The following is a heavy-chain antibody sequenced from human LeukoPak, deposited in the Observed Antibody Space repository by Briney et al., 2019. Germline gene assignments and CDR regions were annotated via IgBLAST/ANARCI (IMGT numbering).Heavy chain of an antibody. Sequence: PSETLSLTCAVYGGSFSGYYWSWIRQPPGKGLEWIGEINHSGSTNYNPSLKSRVTISVDTSKNQFSLKLSSVTAADTAVYYCARTSLYYYDSSGYYSLDYWGQGTLVTVSS. D-gene: IGHD3-22*01. CDR3: ARTSLYYYDSSGYYSLDY. J-gene: IGHJ4*02. CDR1: GGSFSGYY. CDR2: INHSGST. V-gene: IGHV4-34*01.